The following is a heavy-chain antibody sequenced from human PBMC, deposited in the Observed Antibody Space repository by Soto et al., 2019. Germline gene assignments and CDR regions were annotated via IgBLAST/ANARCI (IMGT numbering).Heavy chain of an antibody. CDR2: IHYSGST. V-gene: IGHV4-31*03. CDR3: ARDLNYYDSRGMWFDP. CDR1: GGSISSGVYY. Sequence: QVQLQESGPGLVKPSQTLSLTCTVSGGSISSGVYYWSWIRQHPGKGLEWIGNIHYSGSTDYSPSLKSRVTISVDTSKNQFSLKLSSVTAADTAVYYCARDLNYYDSRGMWFDPWGQGTLVTVSS. J-gene: IGHJ5*02. D-gene: IGHD3-22*01.